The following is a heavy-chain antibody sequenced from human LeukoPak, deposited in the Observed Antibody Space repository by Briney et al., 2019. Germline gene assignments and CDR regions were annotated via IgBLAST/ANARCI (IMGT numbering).Heavy chain of an antibody. CDR2: IFASGTT. CDR1: GDSLSSGTYY. D-gene: IGHD5-18*01. Sequence: SQTLSLTCTVSGDSLSSGTYYWSWIRQPAGMGLEWIGHIFASGTTNYNPSLKSRVTASVDTSKNQFSLRLTSVTAADTAVYYCARGGYNYGYVSWGQGILVTVSS. CDR3: ARGGYNYGYVS. J-gene: IGHJ4*02. V-gene: IGHV4-61*09.